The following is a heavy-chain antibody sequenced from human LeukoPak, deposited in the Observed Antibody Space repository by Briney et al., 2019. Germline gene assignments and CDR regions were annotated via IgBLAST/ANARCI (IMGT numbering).Heavy chain of an antibody. CDR3: TREDTSAYSWFDP. CDR1: GASISDYY. CDR2: ITNIRST. D-gene: IGHD3-22*01. J-gene: IGHJ5*02. Sequence: SETLSLTCTVSGASISDYYWNWIRQPPGKGLEWIGYITNIRSTNYNPSLKSRATISVDPPKNQISLKLSSVTAADTAVYYCTREDTSAYSWFDPWGQGTLVTVSS. V-gene: IGHV4-59*01.